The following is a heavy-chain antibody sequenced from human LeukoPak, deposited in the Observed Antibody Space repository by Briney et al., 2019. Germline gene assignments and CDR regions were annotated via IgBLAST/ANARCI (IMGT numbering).Heavy chain of an antibody. V-gene: IGHV1-46*01. CDR3: ARGGRVVAGPPGAFDI. D-gene: IGHD6-19*01. CDR2: INPSGGSA. CDR1: GYTFTSYY. J-gene: IGHJ3*02. Sequence: ASVKVSCKASGYTFTSYYMHWVRQAPGQGLEWMGIINPSGGSANYAQNFQGRVTLIRDMSTSTFYMDLSSLRSEDTAVYYCARGGRVVAGPPGAFDIWGQGTRVTVSS.